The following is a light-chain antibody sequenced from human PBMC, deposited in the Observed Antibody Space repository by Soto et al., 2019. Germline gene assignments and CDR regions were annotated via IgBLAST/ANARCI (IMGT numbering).Light chain of an antibody. V-gene: IGKV3-20*01. CDR3: HQYGTSPLT. Sequence: EIVLTQSPGTLSLSPGERATLSCRASQTVRNNYLAWYQQRLGQTPRLLIYRTSNRATGIPDRFSGSGSGTDFTLTISRLEPEDFAVYYCHQYGTSPLTFGQGTKVDIK. CDR1: QTVRNNY. CDR2: RTS. J-gene: IGKJ1*01.